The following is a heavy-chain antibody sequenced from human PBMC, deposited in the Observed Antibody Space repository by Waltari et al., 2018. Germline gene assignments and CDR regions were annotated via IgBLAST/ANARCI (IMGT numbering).Heavy chain of an antibody. CDR3: VQDWNTGWAFAS. Sequence: EVQLVESGGGVVQPGGSLRLSCAASGFTFTTFWMYWVRQAPQRGVGWVGRMKQEGRIKFYWDSVKGRFAFSRNNADNSLYLQMNTLRAEDTAIYYCVQDWNTGWAFASWGQGTLVTVS. V-gene: IGHV3-7*03. CDR1: GFTFTTFW. J-gene: IGHJ4*02. CDR2: MKQEGRIK. D-gene: IGHD6-19*01.